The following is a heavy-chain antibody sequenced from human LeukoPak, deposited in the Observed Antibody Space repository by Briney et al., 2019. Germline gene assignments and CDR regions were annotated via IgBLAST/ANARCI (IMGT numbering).Heavy chain of an antibody. CDR2: IHYSGST. Sequence: SETLSLTCTVSGGSISSYYWSWIRQPPGKGLEWIGYIHYSGSTNYNPSLKSRVTISVDTSKNQFSLKLSSVTAADTAVYYCARVTLDFWSGYYRGDAFDIWGQGTMVTVSS. CDR1: GGSISSYY. D-gene: IGHD3-3*01. CDR3: ARVTLDFWSGYYRGDAFDI. V-gene: IGHV4-59*01. J-gene: IGHJ3*02.